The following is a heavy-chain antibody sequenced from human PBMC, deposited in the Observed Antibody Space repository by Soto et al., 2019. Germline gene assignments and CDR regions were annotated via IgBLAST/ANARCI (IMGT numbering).Heavy chain of an antibody. CDR1: GYTFTSYA. CDR2: INAGNGNT. V-gene: IGHV1-3*01. D-gene: IGHD5-18*01. J-gene: IGHJ4*02. Sequence: GASVKVCCKASGYTFTSYAMHCVRQDPGQRLEWMGWINAGNGNTKYSQKFQGRVTITRDTSASTAYMELSSLRSEDTAVYYCARETWDTAFYYFDYWGQGTLVTVSS. CDR3: ARETWDTAFYYFDY.